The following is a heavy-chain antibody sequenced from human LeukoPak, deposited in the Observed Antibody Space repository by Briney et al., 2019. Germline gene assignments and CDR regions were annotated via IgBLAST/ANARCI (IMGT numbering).Heavy chain of an antibody. J-gene: IGHJ3*02. D-gene: IGHD6-13*01. V-gene: IGHV4-59*01. CDR2: IYYSGST. Sequence: PSETLSLTCTVSGGSISSYYWSWIRQPPGKGLEWIGYIYYSGSTNYNPSLKSRVTISVDTSKNQFSLKPSSVTAADTAVYYCARGVWGSSWDDAFDIWGQGTMVTVSS. CDR1: GGSISSYY. CDR3: ARGVWGSSWDDAFDI.